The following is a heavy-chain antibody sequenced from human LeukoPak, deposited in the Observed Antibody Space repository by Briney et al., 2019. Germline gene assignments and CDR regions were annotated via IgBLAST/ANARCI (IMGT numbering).Heavy chain of an antibody. V-gene: IGHV1-3*01. Sequence: KFQGRVTITRDTSASTAYMELSSLRSEDTAVYYCARDRVRGVMGGYFDYWGQGTLVTVSS. J-gene: IGHJ4*02. CDR3: ARDRVRGVMGGYFDY. D-gene: IGHD3-10*01.